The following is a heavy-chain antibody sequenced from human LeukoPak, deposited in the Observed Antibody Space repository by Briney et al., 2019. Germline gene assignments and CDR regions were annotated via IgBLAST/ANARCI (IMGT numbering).Heavy chain of an antibody. J-gene: IGHJ5*02. CDR3: ARPYYYDSRIDP. Sequence: SETLSLTCTVSGGSISSGDYYWSWIRQPPGKGLEWIAYMYYSGSTYYNPSLKSRVTMSADTSKNQLSLKLSSETAADTAVYYCARPYYYDSRIDPWGQGILVAVSS. CDR2: MYYSGST. V-gene: IGHV4-30-4*01. CDR1: GGSISSGDYY. D-gene: IGHD3-22*01.